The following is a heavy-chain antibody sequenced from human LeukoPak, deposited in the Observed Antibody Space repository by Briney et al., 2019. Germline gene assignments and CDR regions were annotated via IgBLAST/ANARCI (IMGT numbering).Heavy chain of an antibody. CDR1: GYSFPSYW. Sequence: GESLKISCKGSGYSFPSYWIGWVRQMPGKGLEWMGIIYPGDSDTRYSPSFQGQVTISADKSISTAYLQWSSLKASDTAMYYCARRSTSLYYDFWSGSHAFDIWGQGTMVTVSS. V-gene: IGHV5-51*01. D-gene: IGHD3-3*01. CDR3: ARRSTSLYYDFWSGSHAFDI. CDR2: IYPGDSDT. J-gene: IGHJ3*02.